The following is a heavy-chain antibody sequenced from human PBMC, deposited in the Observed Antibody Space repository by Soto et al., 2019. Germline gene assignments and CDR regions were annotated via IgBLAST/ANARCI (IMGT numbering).Heavy chain of an antibody. Sequence: QVQLQESGPGLVKPSETLSLTCTVSGGSISSYYWSWIRQPPGKGLEWIGYIYYSGSTNYNPSLKSRVTISVDTSKNQFSLKLSSVTAADTAVYYCARVPEYCSSTSCHSPYYYYYGMDVWGQGTTVTVSS. CDR2: IYYSGST. CDR3: ARVPEYCSSTSCHSPYYYYYGMDV. V-gene: IGHV4-59*01. CDR1: GGSISSYY. J-gene: IGHJ6*02. D-gene: IGHD2-2*01.